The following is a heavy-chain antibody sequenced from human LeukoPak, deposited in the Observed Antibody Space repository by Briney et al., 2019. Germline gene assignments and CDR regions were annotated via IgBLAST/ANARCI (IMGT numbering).Heavy chain of an antibody. D-gene: IGHD5-24*01. CDR3: ASFTEMATIPDAFDI. Sequence: ASVKVSCNASGYTFTSYGISWVRQAPGQGLEWMGWISAYNGNTNYAQKLQGRVTMTTDTSTSTAYMELRSLRSDDTAVYYCASFTEMATIPDAFDIWGQGTMVTVSS. V-gene: IGHV1-18*01. CDR2: ISAYNGNT. J-gene: IGHJ3*02. CDR1: GYTFTSYG.